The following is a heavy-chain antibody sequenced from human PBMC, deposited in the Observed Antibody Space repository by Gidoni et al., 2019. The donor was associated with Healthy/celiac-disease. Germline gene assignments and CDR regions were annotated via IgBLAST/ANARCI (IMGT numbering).Heavy chain of an antibody. D-gene: IGHD1-26*01. J-gene: IGHJ4*02. CDR1: GFPFSSYG. CDR2: ISYDGSNK. Sequence: QVQLVESGGGVVQPGRSLRLSCAASGFPFSSYGMHWVRQAPGKGLEWVAVISYDGSNKYYADSVKGRFTISRDNSKNTLYLQMNSLRAEDTAVYYCAKDVGIVGATAGVGYWGQGTLVTVSS. CDR3: AKDVGIVGATAGVGY. V-gene: IGHV3-30*18.